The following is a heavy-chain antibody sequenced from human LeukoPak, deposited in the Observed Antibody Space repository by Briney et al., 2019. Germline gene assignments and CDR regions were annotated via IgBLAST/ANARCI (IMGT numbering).Heavy chain of an antibody. CDR2: TIPIFGTA. CDR3: ARVLYSSGWYFDY. D-gene: IGHD6-19*01. J-gene: IGHJ4*02. Sequence: GASVKVSCKASGGTFSSYAISWVRQAPGQGLEWMGGTIPIFGTANYAQKFQGRVTITTDESTSTAYMELSSLRSEDTAVYYCARVLYSSGWYFDYWGQGTLVTVSS. V-gene: IGHV1-69*05. CDR1: GGTFSSYA.